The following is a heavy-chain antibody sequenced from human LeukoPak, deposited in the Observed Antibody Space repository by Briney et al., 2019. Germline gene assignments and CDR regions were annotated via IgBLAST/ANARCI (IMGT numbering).Heavy chain of an antibody. CDR1: GFTFTSYA. CDR3: AKGRYYYDSSDAFDI. CDR2: ISGSGGST. V-gene: IGHV3-23*01. Sequence: PGGSLRLSCAASGFTFTSYAMSWVRQAPGEGLEWVSAISGSGGSTYYADSVKGRFTISRDNSKNTLHLQMNSLRAEDTAVYYCAKGRYYYDSSDAFDIWGQGTMVTVSS. J-gene: IGHJ3*02. D-gene: IGHD3-22*01.